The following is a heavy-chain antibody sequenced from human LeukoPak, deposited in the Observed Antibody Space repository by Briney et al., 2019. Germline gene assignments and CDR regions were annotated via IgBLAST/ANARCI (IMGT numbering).Heavy chain of an antibody. CDR1: GYTFTGYY. D-gene: IGHD6-6*01. Sequence: ASVKVSCKASGYTFTGYYVHWVRQAPGQGLEWMGWINPNSGGTNYAQKFQGRVTMTRDTSISTAYMELSRLRSDDTAVYYCARVAAARSLSYYGMDVWGQGTTVTVSS. CDR3: ARVAAARSLSYYGMDV. CDR2: INPNSGGT. V-gene: IGHV1-2*02. J-gene: IGHJ6*02.